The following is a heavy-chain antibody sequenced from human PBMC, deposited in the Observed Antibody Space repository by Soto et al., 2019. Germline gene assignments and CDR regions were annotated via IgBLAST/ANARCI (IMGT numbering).Heavy chain of an antibody. Sequence: PSETLSLTCTVSGGSISSGDYYWGWIRQPPGKGLEWIGYIYYSGSTYYNPSLKSRVTISVDTSKNQFSLKLSSVTAADTAVYYCARGYYYDSSGYPNFDYWGQGTLVTVSS. V-gene: IGHV4-30-4*01. D-gene: IGHD3-22*01. CDR2: IYYSGST. CDR1: GGSISSGDYY. J-gene: IGHJ4*02. CDR3: ARGYYYDSSGYPNFDY.